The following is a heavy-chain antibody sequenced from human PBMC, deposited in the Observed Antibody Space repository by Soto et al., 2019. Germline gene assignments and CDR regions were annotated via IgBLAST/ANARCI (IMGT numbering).Heavy chain of an antibody. D-gene: IGHD4-17*01. V-gene: IGHV1-69*06. J-gene: IGHJ3*02. Sequence: QVQLVQSGAEVRKPGSSVKVSCEASGGSFNNYVISWLRKPLGRGLEWMGGIIPNKEAANYAQKFRGRLTITADKATNTAYMELNSLRPEDTATYYCARYWNAGTLYGAFDIWGQGTTVIVS. CDR2: IIPNKEAA. CDR3: ARYWNAGTLYGAFDI. CDR1: GGSFNNYV.